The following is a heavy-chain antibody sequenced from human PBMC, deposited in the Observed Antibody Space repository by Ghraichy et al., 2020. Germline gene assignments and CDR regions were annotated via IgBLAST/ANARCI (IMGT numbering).Heavy chain of an antibody. CDR1: GFSFSNAW. CDR3: ARVSVTTIYLEDPFDI. V-gene: IGHV3-15*01. D-gene: IGHD4-11*01. J-gene: IGHJ3*02. Sequence: GGSLRLSCVASGFSFSNAWMNWVRQAPGKGLEWVGHIKRKSDGGTTDYAAPVKGRFTISRDDSINTLYLQMNSLKTEDTVMYYCARVSVTTIYLEDPFDIWGQGTMVTVSS. CDR2: IKRKSDGGTT.